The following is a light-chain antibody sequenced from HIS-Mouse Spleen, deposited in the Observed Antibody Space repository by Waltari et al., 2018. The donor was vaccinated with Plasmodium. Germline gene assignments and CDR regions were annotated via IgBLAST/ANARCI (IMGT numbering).Light chain of an antibody. CDR2: QDS. V-gene: IGLV3-1*01. CDR1: TLGYKY. J-gene: IGLJ2*01. Sequence: SYELTQPPSVSVSPGQTASIICSGDTLGYKYACWYQQKPGQSPVLVIYQDSKRPSGIPERFSGSNSGNTATLTISGTQAMDEADYYCQAWDSSTVVFGGGTKLTVL. CDR3: QAWDSSTVV.